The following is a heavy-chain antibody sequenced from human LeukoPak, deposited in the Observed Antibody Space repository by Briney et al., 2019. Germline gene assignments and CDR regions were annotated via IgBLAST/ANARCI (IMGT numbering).Heavy chain of an antibody. CDR1: GYTFTGYY. CDR2: MNPNSGNT. Sequence: GASVKVSCKASGYTFTGYYMHWVRQAPGQGLEWMGWMNPNSGNTGYAQKLQGRVTMTRNTSISTAYMELSSLRSEDTAVYYCARGDCSGGSCYSTSWGQGTLVTVSS. CDR3: ARGDCSGGSCYSTS. D-gene: IGHD2-15*01. J-gene: IGHJ5*02. V-gene: IGHV1-8*02.